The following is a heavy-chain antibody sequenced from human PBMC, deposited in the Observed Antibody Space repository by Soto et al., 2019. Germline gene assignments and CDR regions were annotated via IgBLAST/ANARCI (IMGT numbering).Heavy chain of an antibody. Sequence: GGSLRLSCAASGFTFSNAWMSWVRQAPGKGLEWVGHIKSKTDGGTTDYAAPVKGRFTISRDDSKNTLYLQMNSLKTEDTAVYYCTTGEVGATIYYYYGMDVWGQGTTVTVSS. CDR3: TTGEVGATIYYYYGMDV. D-gene: IGHD1-26*01. J-gene: IGHJ6*02. V-gene: IGHV3-15*01. CDR1: GFTFSNAW. CDR2: IKSKTDGGTT.